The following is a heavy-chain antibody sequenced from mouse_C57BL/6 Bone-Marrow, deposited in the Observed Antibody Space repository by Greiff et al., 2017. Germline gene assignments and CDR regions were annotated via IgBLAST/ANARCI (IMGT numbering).Heavy chain of an antibody. J-gene: IGHJ2*01. CDR2: ISNGGGST. CDR1: GFTFSDYY. V-gene: IGHV5-12*01. D-gene: IGHD1-1*01. CDR3: ARQVTTGY. Sequence: EVMLVESGGGLVQPGGSLKLSCAASGFTFSDYYMYWVRQTPEKRLEWVAYISNGGGSTYYPDTVKGRFTISRDNAKNTLYLQMSRLKSEDTAMYYCARQVTTGYWGQGTTLTVSS.